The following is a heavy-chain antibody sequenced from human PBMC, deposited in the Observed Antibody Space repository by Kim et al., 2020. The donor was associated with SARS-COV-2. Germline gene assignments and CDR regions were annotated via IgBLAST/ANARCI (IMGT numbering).Heavy chain of an antibody. CDR3: ARGRVVGGWYGAEYFQH. V-gene: IGHV4-34*01. CDR2: INHSGST. Sequence: SETLSLTCAVYGGSFSGYYWSWIRQPPGKGLEWIGEINHSGSTNYNPSLKSRVTISVDTSKNQFSLKLSSVTAADTAVYYCARGRVVGGWYGAEYFQHWGQGTLVTVSS. D-gene: IGHD6-19*01. J-gene: IGHJ1*01. CDR1: GGSFSGYY.